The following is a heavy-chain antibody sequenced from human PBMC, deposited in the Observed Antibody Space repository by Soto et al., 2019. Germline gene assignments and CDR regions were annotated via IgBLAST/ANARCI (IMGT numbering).Heavy chain of an antibody. V-gene: IGHV3-15*01. CDR1: AFTLSSAW. D-gene: IGHD6-19*01. J-gene: IGHJ6*02. CDR3: TTDSEVAGPKDYYGMDG. Sequence: GSLRLSCAASAFTLSSAWMSWVRLARGEGREWVGRIKSKTDGGTTDHAAPVKGRFTISRDDSKNTLYLQMNSLKTEDTAVYYCTTDSEVAGPKDYYGMDGWGQGTTVTVSS. CDR2: IKSKTDGGTT.